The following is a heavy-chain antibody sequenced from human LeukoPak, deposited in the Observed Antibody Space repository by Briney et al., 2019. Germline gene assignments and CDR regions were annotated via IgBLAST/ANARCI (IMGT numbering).Heavy chain of an antibody. CDR1: GYSISSGYY. J-gene: IGHJ4*02. CDR2: LYHSGST. Sequence: PSETLSLTCAVSGYSISSGYYWGWIRQPPGKGLEWIGSLYHSGSTYYNPSPKSRVTISVDTSKNQFSLKLSSVTAADTAVYYCASDLFRSSTVVTPASFDYWGQGTLVTVSS. V-gene: IGHV4-38-2*01. D-gene: IGHD4-23*01. CDR3: ASDLFRSSTVVTPASFDY.